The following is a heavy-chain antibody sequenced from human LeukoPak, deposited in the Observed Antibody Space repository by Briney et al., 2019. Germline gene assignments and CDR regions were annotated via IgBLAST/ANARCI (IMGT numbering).Heavy chain of an antibody. V-gene: IGHV4-59*08. CDR3: ARHDYYDSSGHDAFDI. J-gene: IGHJ3*02. Sequence: SETLSLTCTVSGGSISSYYWSWIRQPPGKGLEWIGYIYYSGSTNHNPSLKSRVTISVDTSKNQFSLKLSSVTAADTAVYYCARHDYYDSSGHDAFDIWGQGTMVTVSS. CDR1: GGSISSYY. D-gene: IGHD3-22*01. CDR2: IYYSGST.